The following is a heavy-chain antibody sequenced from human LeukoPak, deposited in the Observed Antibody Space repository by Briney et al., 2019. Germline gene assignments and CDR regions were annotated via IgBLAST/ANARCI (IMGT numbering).Heavy chain of an antibody. J-gene: IGHJ4*02. D-gene: IGHD5-18*01. CDR3: ARRGRGNSYGFPDY. CDR2: INHSGST. V-gene: IGHV4-34*01. Sequence: ASETLSLTCAVYGGSFSGYYWSWIRQPPGKGLEWIGEINHSGSTNYNPSLKSRVTISVDTSKNQFSLKLSSVTAADTAVYYCARRGRGNSYGFPDYWGQGTLVTVSS. CDR1: GGSFSGYY.